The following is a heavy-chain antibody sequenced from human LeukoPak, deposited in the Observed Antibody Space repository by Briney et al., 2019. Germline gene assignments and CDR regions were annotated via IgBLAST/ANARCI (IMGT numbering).Heavy chain of an antibody. J-gene: IGHJ4*02. CDR1: GFSFGNYW. Sequence: GGSLRPSRAASGFSFGNYWIYWVRQAPVKGLVWVSRINGDRPITTYADSVRGRFAISRDNAKNTLYLQMNSLRPEDTAVYYGVVPWGCWGRGTMVTVSS. CDR3: VVPWGC. V-gene: IGHV3-74*01. D-gene: IGHD2-2*01. CDR2: INGDRPIT.